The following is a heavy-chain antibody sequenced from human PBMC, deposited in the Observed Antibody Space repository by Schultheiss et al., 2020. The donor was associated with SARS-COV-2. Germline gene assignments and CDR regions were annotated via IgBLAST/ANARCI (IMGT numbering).Heavy chain of an antibody. J-gene: IGHJ6*02. CDR3: ARGASHDSSSWFSYYYYYGMDV. V-gene: IGHV3-7*01. CDR2: IKQDGSEK. D-gene: IGHD6-13*01. Sequence: GESLKISCAASGFTVSSNYMSWVRQAPGKGLEWVANIKQDGSEKYYVDSVKGRFTISRDNAKNSLYLQMNSLRAEDTAVYYCARGASHDSSSWFSYYYYYGMDVWGQGTTVTVSS. CDR1: GFTVSSNY.